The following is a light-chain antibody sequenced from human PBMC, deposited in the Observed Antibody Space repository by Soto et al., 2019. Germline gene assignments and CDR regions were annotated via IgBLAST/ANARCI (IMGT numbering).Light chain of an antibody. CDR3: LQHNTYPWT. J-gene: IGKJ1*01. CDR1: QDITNE. CDR2: YAA. Sequence: DIQMTQSPSSLSASVGDRVSITCRASQDITNELGWYQQRLGEAPTRLIDYAASLQSGVPSRFSGSGSGTEFTLTISSLQPEDFASYYCLQHNTYPWTFGQGTKVEIK. V-gene: IGKV1-17*01.